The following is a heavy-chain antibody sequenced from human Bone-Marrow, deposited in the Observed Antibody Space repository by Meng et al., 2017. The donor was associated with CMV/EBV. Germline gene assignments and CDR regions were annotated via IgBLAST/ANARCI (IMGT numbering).Heavy chain of an antibody. Sequence: GSLRLSCTVSGGSVSSAYDYWSWIRQPPGKGLEWIGYIYYSGSTNYNTSLKSRVTMSVDTSKNQFSLKLASVTAADTAIYYCARDVRGRTGDSWGQGTLITVSS. J-gene: IGHJ4*02. CDR3: ARDVRGRTGDS. V-gene: IGHV4-61*01. CDR1: GGSVSSAYDY. D-gene: IGHD3/OR15-3a*01. CDR2: IYYSGST.